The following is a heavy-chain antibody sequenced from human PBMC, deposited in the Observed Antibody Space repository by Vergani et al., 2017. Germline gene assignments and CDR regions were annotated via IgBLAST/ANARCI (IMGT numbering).Heavy chain of an antibody. CDR3: ARHTTYTDS. J-gene: IGHJ4*02. CDR2: IYPADSDT. CDR1: EYSFGNYW. Sequence: EVALVQSGPEMRKPGESLKISCKGSEYSFGNYWIGWLRQMPGKGLECMGIIYPADSDTRYSPSFQGQVTISADKSISTAFLQWDSLKASDTALYYCARHTTYTDSWGQGTLVTVSS. V-gene: IGHV5-51*01. D-gene: IGHD1-1*01.